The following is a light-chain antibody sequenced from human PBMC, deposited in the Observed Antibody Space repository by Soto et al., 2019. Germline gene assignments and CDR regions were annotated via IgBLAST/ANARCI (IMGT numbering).Light chain of an antibody. CDR2: ENN. V-gene: IGLV1-51*02. J-gene: IGLJ2*01. CDR1: SSNIGNNY. CDR3: GTWDSSLTPQVV. Sequence: QSVLTQPPSVSAAPGQKVTISCSGSSSNIGNNYVSWYQQLPGTAPKLLIYENNKRPSGIPDRFSGSKSGTSATLGITGLQTGDEADYYCGTWDSSLTPQVVFGGGTQLTVL.